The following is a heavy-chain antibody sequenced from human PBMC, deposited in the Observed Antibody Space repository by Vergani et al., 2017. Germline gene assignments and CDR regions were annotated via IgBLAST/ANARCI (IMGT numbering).Heavy chain of an antibody. D-gene: IGHD5-24*01. Sequence: EVQLVESGGGLVQPGRSLRLSCAASGFTFDDYAMHWVRQAPGKGLEWVSYISSSGSTIYYADSVKGRFTISRDNAKNSLYLQMNSLRAEDTAVYYCARAKKRWLQFQSFTGVDYWGQGTLVTVSS. CDR1: GFTFDDYA. V-gene: IGHV3-48*03. CDR3: ARAKKRWLQFQSFTGVDY. CDR2: ISSSGSTI. J-gene: IGHJ4*02.